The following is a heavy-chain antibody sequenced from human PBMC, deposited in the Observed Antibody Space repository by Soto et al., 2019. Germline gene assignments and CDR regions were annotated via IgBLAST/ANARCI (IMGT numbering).Heavy chain of an antibody. CDR3: ARVDSRGYYYGMDV. Sequence: PGGSLRLSCAASGFTFSSYEMKWVRQAPDKGLEWGSYITRSGSTIYYADSVKGRFTISRDNAKNSLYLQMNSLRAEDTAVYYCARVDSRGYYYGMDVWGQGTTVTVSS. CDR2: ITRSGSTI. V-gene: IGHV3-48*03. D-gene: IGHD3-10*01. CDR1: GFTFSSYE. J-gene: IGHJ6*02.